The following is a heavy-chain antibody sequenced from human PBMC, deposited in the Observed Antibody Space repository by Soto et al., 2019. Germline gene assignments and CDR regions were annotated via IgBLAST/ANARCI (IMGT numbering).Heavy chain of an antibody. J-gene: IGHJ4*02. CDR2: ISYDGSNK. V-gene: IGHV3-30-3*01. CDR3: ASPTVMTMIVVVPGY. D-gene: IGHD3-22*01. Sequence: PGGSLRLSFAASGFTFSSYAMHWVRQAPGKGLEWVAVISYDGSNKYYADSVKGRFTISRDNSKNTLYLQMNSLRAEDTAVYYCASPTVMTMIVVVPGYWGRGTLVTVSS. CDR1: GFTFSSYA.